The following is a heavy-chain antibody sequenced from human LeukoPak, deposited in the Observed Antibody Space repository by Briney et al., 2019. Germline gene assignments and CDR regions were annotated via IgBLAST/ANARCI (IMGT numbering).Heavy chain of an antibody. CDR2: IYYSVST. D-gene: IGHD5-24*01. CDR1: GGSISSYY. CDR3: ARDHRDGYNSIDY. J-gene: IGHJ4*02. Sequence: SETLSLTCTVSGGSISSYYWSWIRQPPGKGLEWIGYIYYSVSTYYNPSLKSRVTISVDTSKNQFSLKLSSVTAADTAVYYCARDHRDGYNSIDYWGQGTLVTVSS. V-gene: IGHV4-59*12.